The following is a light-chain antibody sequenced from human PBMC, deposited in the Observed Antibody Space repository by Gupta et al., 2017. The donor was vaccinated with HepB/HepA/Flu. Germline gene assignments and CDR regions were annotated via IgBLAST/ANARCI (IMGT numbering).Light chain of an antibody. J-gene: IGKJ2*01. CDR2: RAS. CDR1: LNIGSW. CDR3: QHYNSLPPV. V-gene: IGKV1-5*03. Sequence: DIQMTQSPSTLSASVGDRVTITCRASLNIGSWLAWYQQKPGNDPKLLIYRASVLESGVPSTFSGSGSGTEFTLTISSLQPDDFATYYCQHYNSLPPVFGQGTKLEIK.